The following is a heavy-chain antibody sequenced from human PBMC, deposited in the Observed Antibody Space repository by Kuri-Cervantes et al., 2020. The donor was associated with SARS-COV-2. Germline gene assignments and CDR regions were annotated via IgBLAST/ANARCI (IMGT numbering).Heavy chain of an antibody. D-gene: IGHD1-26*01. CDR3: AKCGELLTSSYYYYGMDV. V-gene: IGHV3-23*01. CDR2: ISGSGGST. Sequence: GGSLRLSCAPSGFTFSIYAMSWVRQAPGKGLEWVSAISGSGGSTYYADSVKGRFTISRDNSKNTLYLQMNSLRAEDTAVYYCAKCGELLTSSYYYYGMDVWGQGTTVTVSS. CDR1: GFTFSIYA. J-gene: IGHJ6*02.